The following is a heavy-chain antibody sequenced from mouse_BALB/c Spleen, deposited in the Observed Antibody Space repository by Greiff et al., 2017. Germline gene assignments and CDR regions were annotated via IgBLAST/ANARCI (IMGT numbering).Heavy chain of an antibody. CDR1: GFTFSSYA. CDR2: ISSGGSYT. J-gene: IGHJ2*01. Sequence: LVESGGGLVKPGGSLKLSCAASGFTFSSYAMSWVRQTPEKRLEWVATISSGGSYTYYPDSVKGRFTISRDNAKNTLYLQMSSLRSEDTAMYYCARRDGYYPYFDYWGQGTTLTVSS. D-gene: IGHD2-3*01. CDR3: ARRDGYYPYFDY. V-gene: IGHV5-9-3*01.